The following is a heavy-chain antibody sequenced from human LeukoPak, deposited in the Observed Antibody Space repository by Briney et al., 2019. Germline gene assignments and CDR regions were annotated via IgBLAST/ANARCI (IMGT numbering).Heavy chain of an antibody. Sequence: PGGSLRLSRAASGFTFDDYGMSWVRQAPGKGLEWVSGINWNGGSTGYADSVKGRFTISRDNAKNSLYLQMNSLRAEDTALYYCAREASYDSSGYQGSTYDAFDIWGQGTMVTVSS. V-gene: IGHV3-20*04. CDR3: AREASYDSSGYQGSTYDAFDI. J-gene: IGHJ3*02. CDR2: INWNGGST. CDR1: GFTFDDYG. D-gene: IGHD3-22*01.